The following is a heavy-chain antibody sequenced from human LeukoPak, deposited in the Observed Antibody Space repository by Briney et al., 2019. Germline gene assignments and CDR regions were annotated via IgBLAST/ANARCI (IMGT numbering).Heavy chain of an antibody. Sequence: PSETLSITCTASGGSISGYYWSWIRHPPGKGLEWIGYVYYTGTTNYNPSLNSRVTISVDTSKNQFSLKLSSVTAADTAVYYCARPSSGYFHEWGQGTLVTVSS. V-gene: IGHV4-59*13. CDR3: ARPSSGYFHE. CDR1: GGSISGYY. D-gene: IGHD3-22*01. J-gene: IGHJ4*02. CDR2: VYYTGTT.